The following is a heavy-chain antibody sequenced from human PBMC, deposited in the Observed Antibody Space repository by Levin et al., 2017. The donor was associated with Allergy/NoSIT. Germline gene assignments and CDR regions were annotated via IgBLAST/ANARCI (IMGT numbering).Heavy chain of an antibody. D-gene: IGHD6-19*01. CDR3: ARVPGYSSGWYNDY. J-gene: IGHJ4*02. CDR2: ISSSSSYT. CDR1: GFTFSDYY. Sequence: GGSLRLSCAASGFTFSDYYMSWIRQAPGKGLEWVSYISSSSSYTNYADSVKGRFTISRDNAKNSLYLQMNSLRAEDTAVYYCARVPGYSSGWYNDYWGQGTLVTVSS. V-gene: IGHV3-11*03.